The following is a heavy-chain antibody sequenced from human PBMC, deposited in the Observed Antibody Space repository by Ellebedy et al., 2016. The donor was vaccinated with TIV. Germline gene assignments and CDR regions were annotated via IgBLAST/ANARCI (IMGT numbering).Heavy chain of an antibody. Sequence: GESLKISCAASGFTFSSYAMSWVRQAPGKGLEWVSAISGSGGSTYYADSVKGRFTISRDNAKNSLYLQMSSLRIEDTAMYYCARLLTGYLSPFAYWGQGTLVTVSS. J-gene: IGHJ4*02. V-gene: IGHV3-23*01. CDR2: ISGSGGST. CDR3: ARLLTGYLSPFAY. CDR1: GFTFSSYA. D-gene: IGHD3-9*01.